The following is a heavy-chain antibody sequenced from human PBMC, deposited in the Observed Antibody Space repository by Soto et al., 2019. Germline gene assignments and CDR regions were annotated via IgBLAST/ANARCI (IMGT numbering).Heavy chain of an antibody. Sequence: EVQLVEAGGGVLRPGGSLRLSCAASGFTFDDYGMSWARQAPGKGLEWVSGVNWNGGSTGYAASVKGRFTISRDNAKNSLYLQMNSLRAEDTAFYYCVRGASLNFDDWGQGTLVTVSS. CDR3: VRGASLNFDD. D-gene: IGHD1-26*01. V-gene: IGHV3-20*04. CDR2: VNWNGGST. J-gene: IGHJ4*02. CDR1: GFTFDDYG.